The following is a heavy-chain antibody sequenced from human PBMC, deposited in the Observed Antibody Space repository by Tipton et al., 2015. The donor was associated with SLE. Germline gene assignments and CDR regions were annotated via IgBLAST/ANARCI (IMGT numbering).Heavy chain of an antibody. D-gene: IGHD3-10*01. Sequence: SLRLSCAASGFTFSSYSMNWVRQAPGKGLEWVSSISSSSSYIYYADSVKGRFTISRDNAKNSLYLQMNSLRAEDTAVYYCARDPDYYGSGSYYKGDYWGQGTLVTVSS. J-gene: IGHJ4*02. CDR1: GFTFSSYS. V-gene: IGHV3-21*01. CDR3: ARDPDYYGSGSYYKGDY. CDR2: ISSSSSYI.